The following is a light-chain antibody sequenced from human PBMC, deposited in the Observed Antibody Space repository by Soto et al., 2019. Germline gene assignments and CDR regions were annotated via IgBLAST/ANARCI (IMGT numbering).Light chain of an antibody. V-gene: IGKV1-39*01. CDR2: VTS. J-gene: IGKJ5*01. CDR3: HQYNKSPMT. CDR1: QRIRTY. Sequence: DFQMTQAPSSLSASVGDSLIIHCRASQRIRTYLNWYQQKPGEAPKLLIYVTSNRQSGVPQRFSGSGSGTDFTLSINSLEPEDFATYYCHQYNKSPMTFGQGTRLEIK.